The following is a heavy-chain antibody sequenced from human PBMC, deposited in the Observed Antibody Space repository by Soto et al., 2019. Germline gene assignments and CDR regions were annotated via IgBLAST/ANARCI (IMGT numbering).Heavy chain of an antibody. CDR1: GGSISSYY. CDR3: ARRRISGWYFDY. J-gene: IGHJ4*02. V-gene: IGHV4-59*08. Sequence: SETLSLTCTVSGGSISSYYWSWVRQPPGKGLEWIGYIYYSGSTNYNPSLESRVTISVDTSKNQFSLKLSSVTATDTAVYYCARRRISGWYFDYWGQGTLVTVSS. CDR2: IYYSGST. D-gene: IGHD1-26*01.